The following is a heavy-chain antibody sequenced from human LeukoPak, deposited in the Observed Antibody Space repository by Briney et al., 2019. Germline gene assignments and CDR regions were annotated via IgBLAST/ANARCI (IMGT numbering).Heavy chain of an antibody. CDR1: GFTFSNAW. V-gene: IGHV3-53*04. CDR2: IYSGGTT. D-gene: IGHD5-18*01. J-gene: IGHJ4*02. CDR3: ARVDTVMAYYFDL. Sequence: PGESLRLSCAASGFTFSNAWLSWVRQAPGKGLEWVSTIYSGGTTYYADSVMGRFTISRHNSRNTLYLQMNSLRAEDTAVYYCARVDTVMAYYFDLWGQGTLVTVSS.